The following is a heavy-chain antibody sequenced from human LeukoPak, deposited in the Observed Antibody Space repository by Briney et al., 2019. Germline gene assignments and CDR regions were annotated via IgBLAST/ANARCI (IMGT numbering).Heavy chain of an antibody. CDR3: ARMGSITGTSSPYYYYMDV. J-gene: IGHJ6*03. CDR2: ISAYNGNT. CDR1: GYTFTSYG. V-gene: IGHV1-18*01. D-gene: IGHD1-20*01. Sequence: GASVKVSCKASGYTFTSYGISWARQAPGQGLEWMGWISAYNGNTNYAQKLQGRVTMTTDTSTSTAYMELRSLRSDDTAVYYCARMGSITGTSSPYYYYMDVWGKGTTVTVSS.